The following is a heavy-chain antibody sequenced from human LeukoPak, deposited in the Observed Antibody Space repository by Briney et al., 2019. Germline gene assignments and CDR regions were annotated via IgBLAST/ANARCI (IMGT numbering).Heavy chain of an antibody. V-gene: IGHV3-23*02. Sequence: GGSLRLSCTTSGFIFSNYAVNWVRQAPGKGLEWVAIISGGGETTYYGDSVKGRFTISRDNSKNTLYLQMNGLRVEDTAVYYCAKPSGYSSSWYGGGGNWFDPWGQGTLVTVSS. CDR2: ISGGGETT. CDR1: GFIFSNYA. D-gene: IGHD6-13*01. CDR3: AKPSGYSSSWYGGGGNWFDP. J-gene: IGHJ5*02.